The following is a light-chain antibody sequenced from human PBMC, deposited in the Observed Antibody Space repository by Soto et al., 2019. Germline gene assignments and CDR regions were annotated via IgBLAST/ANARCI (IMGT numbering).Light chain of an antibody. CDR2: GAS. V-gene: IGKV3-15*01. CDR1: QSVSNN. CDR3: HQYNNCPYT. Sequence: EIVMTQSPATLSVSPGEGATLSCRASQSVSNNLAWYQQKPGQAPRLVINGASTRATGIPARFSGSGSGTEFTLTISSLQSEDFAVYYCHQYNNCPYTFGQGTKLEIK. J-gene: IGKJ2*01.